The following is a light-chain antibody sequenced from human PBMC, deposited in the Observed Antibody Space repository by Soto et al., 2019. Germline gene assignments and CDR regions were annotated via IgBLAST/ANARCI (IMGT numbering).Light chain of an antibody. CDR3: QQYGSSPAT. V-gene: IGKV3-20*01. J-gene: IGKJ2*01. CDR2: GAS. Sequence: EIVLTQSPGTLSLSPGERATLSCRASQSVSSSYLAWYQQKPSQAPRLLIYGASSRATGIRDRFSGSGSGTDFTLTISRLEPEDFAVYYCQQYGSSPATFGQGTKLEIK. CDR1: QSVSSSY.